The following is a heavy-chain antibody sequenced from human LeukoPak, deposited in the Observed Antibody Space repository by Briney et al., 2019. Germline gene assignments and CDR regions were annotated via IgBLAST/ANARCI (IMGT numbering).Heavy chain of an antibody. CDR3: AKGSGTYQGPFDS. D-gene: IGHD1-26*01. CDR1: GFTFDDYA. Sequence: GGSLRLSCAASGFTFDDYAMHWVRQAPGKGLQWVSSISWNGDDIGYADSVKGRFTISRDNAKNFLYLQMNSLRTEDKALYYCAKGSGTYQGPFDSWGQGTLVTVSS. V-gene: IGHV3-9*01. CDR2: ISWNGDDI. J-gene: IGHJ4*02.